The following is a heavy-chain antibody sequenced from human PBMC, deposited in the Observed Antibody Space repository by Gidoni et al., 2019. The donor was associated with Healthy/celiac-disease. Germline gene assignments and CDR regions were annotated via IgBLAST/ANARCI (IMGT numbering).Heavy chain of an antibody. CDR1: VGSISSGSYY. CDR3: ARGITIFGVVQTNWFDP. Sequence: QVQLQESGPGLVTPSQTLSLTCTVSVGSISSGSYYWSWIRQPAGKGLEWIGRIYTSGSTNYNPSLKSRVTISVDTSKNQFSLKLSSVTAADTAVYYCARGITIFGVVQTNWFDPWGQGTLVTVSS. V-gene: IGHV4-61*02. D-gene: IGHD3-3*01. J-gene: IGHJ5*02. CDR2: IYTSGST.